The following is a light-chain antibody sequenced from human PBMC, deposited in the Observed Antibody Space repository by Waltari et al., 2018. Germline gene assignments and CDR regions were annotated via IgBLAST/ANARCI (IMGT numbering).Light chain of an antibody. CDR2: KAS. Sequence: DIQMTQSPSTLSASVRDRVTITCRASQSINNWLAWYQQKPGKAPKLLIYKASSLESGVPSRFSGSGSGTEFTLTISSLQPDDFATYYCQQYNNYVWTFGQGTKVEIK. CDR3: QQYNNYVWT. V-gene: IGKV1-5*03. J-gene: IGKJ1*01. CDR1: QSINNW.